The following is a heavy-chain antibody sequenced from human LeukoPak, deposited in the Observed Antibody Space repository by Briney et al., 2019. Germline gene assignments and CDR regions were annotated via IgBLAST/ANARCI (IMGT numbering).Heavy chain of an antibody. D-gene: IGHD5-24*01. CDR2: ISGSGGST. V-gene: IGHV3-23*01. Sequence: TGGSLRLSCAASGFTFSSYAMSWVRQAPGKGLEWVSAISGSGGSTYYADSVKGRFTISRDNSKNTLYLQMNSLRAEDTAVYYCAGLDGYTHAFDIWGQGTMVTVSS. CDR1: GFTFSSYA. CDR3: AGLDGYTHAFDI. J-gene: IGHJ3*02.